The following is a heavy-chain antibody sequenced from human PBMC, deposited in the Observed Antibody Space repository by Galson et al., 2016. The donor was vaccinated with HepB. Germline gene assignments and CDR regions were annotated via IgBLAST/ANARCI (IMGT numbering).Heavy chain of an antibody. D-gene: IGHD6-6*01. Sequence: SLRLSCAASGFTLSDSYMAWIRLAPGKGLEWISYISSNSGGGAIYYADSVQGRFTISRDNAKNSVYLQMSSLKAEDTAVYYCARAKYSRSCWPWDYWGQGTLVTVSS. CDR2: ISSNSGGGAI. J-gene: IGHJ4*02. CDR1: GFTLSDSY. V-gene: IGHV3-11*01. CDR3: ARAKYSRSCWPWDY.